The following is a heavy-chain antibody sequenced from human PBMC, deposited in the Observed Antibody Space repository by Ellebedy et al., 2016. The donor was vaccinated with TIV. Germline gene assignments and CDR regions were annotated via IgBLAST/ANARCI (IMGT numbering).Heavy chain of an antibody. V-gene: IGHV1-69*13. CDR2: IVPIFGTP. J-gene: IGHJ4*02. Sequence: AASVKVSCKVSGGTFTTYAINWARQAPGHGLEWMGGIVPIFGTPDYAQRFQGRVTITADESASTAYMELSSLRSEDTAVYYCARGGHRYGYYFLDQWGQGTLVTVSS. CDR1: GGTFTTYA. CDR3: ARGGHRYGYYFLDQ. D-gene: IGHD5-18*01.